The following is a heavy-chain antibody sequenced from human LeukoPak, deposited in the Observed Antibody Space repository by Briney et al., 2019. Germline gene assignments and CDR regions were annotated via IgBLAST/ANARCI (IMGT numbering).Heavy chain of an antibody. J-gene: IGHJ4*02. CDR3: VGVTTTTLFDC. V-gene: IGHV3-74*01. CDR1: GFTFSTYW. D-gene: IGHD4-17*01. CDR2: INSDGSST. Sequence: GGSLRLSCAASGFTFSTYWMHWVGQEPGKGLVWVSRINSDGSSTIYADSVKGRFTISRDNTKNTLYLQMNSLRVEDTAVYYCVGVTTTTLFDCWGQGTLVTVSS.